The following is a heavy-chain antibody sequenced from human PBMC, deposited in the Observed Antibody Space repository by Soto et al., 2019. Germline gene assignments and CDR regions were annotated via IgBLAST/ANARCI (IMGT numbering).Heavy chain of an antibody. Sequence: SETLSLTCTVSGGSISSYYWSWIRQPAGKGLEWIGRIYTSGSTNYNPSLKSRVTMSVDTSKNQFSLKLSSVTAADTAVYYCARDXRYCSGGSCYYYYGMDVWGQGTTVTVSS. V-gene: IGHV4-4*07. CDR2: IYTSGST. D-gene: IGHD2-15*01. CDR3: ARDXRYCSGGSCYYYYGMDV. J-gene: IGHJ6*02. CDR1: GGSISSYY.